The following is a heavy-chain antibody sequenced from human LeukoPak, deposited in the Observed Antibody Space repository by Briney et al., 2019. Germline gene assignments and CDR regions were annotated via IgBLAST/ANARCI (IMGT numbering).Heavy chain of an antibody. D-gene: IGHD3-22*01. J-gene: IGHJ4*02. CDR1: GFTFSSYS. V-gene: IGHV3-21*01. Sequence: RSGGSLRLSCAASGFTFSSYSMNWVRQAPGKGLEWVSSISSGSSYIYYADSVKGRFTISRDNAKNSLYLQMNSLRAEDTAVYYCARDTGGSSGYYYAFDYWGQGTLVTVSS. CDR2: ISSGSSYI. CDR3: ARDTGGSSGYYYAFDY.